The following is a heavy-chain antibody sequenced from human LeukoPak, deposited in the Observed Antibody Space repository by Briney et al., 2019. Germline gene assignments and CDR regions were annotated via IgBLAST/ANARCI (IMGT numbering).Heavy chain of an antibody. CDR2: IKQDGSEK. Sequence: GGSLRLSCAASGFTFTKDWMAWVRQAPGKGLEWLANIKQDGSEKFYVDSVKGRFTITRDNAKNALDLQINSLGAEDTAVYYCARGLDCRSTSCYLDNWGQGTLVTVSS. D-gene: IGHD2-2*01. CDR1: GFTFTKDW. J-gene: IGHJ4*02. CDR3: ARGLDCRSTSCYLDN. V-gene: IGHV3-7*01.